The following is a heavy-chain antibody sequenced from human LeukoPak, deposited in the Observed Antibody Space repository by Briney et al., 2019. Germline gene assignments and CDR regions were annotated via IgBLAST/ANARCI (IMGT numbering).Heavy chain of an antibody. V-gene: IGHV3-33*06. Sequence: PGGSLRLSCAASGFTFSSYGMHWVRQAPGKGLEWVAVIRYDGSNKYYADSVKGRFTISRDNSKNTLYLQMNSLRAEDTAVYYCAKQPFRTYYYGSGSYSPPDYWGQGTLVTVSS. D-gene: IGHD3-10*01. CDR3: AKQPFRTYYYGSGSYSPPDY. J-gene: IGHJ4*02. CDR2: IRYDGSNK. CDR1: GFTFSSYG.